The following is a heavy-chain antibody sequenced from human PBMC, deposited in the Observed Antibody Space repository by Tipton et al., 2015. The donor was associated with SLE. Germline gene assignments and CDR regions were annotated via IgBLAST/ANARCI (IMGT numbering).Heavy chain of an antibody. Sequence: VQLVQSGGGLVQPGGSLRLSCAASGFTFSSYEMNWVRQAPGKGLEWVSYISSSGSTIYYADSVKGRFTISRDNAKNSLYLQMNSLRAEDTAVYYCARSPWELPSSFDYWGQGTLVTVSS. CDR1: GFTFSSYE. D-gene: IGHD1-26*01. V-gene: IGHV3-48*03. J-gene: IGHJ4*02. CDR2: ISSSGSTI. CDR3: ARSPWELPSSFDY.